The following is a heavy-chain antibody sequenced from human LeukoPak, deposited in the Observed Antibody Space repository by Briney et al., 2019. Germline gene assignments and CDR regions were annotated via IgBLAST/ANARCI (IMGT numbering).Heavy chain of an antibody. V-gene: IGHV3-21*01. CDR2: ISSSSSYI. J-gene: IGHJ5*02. D-gene: IGHD3-22*01. Sequence: GGSLRLSCAASGFTFSSYSMNWVRQAPGKGLEWVSSISSSSSYIYYADSVKGRFTISRDNAKNSLYLQMNSLRAEDTAVYYCATVLYDSSGYYSAFDPWGQGTLVTVSS. CDR3: ATVLYDSSGYYSAFDP. CDR1: GFTFSSYS.